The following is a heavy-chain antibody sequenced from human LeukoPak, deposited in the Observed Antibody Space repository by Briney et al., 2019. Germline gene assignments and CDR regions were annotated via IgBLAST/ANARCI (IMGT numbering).Heavy chain of an antibody. J-gene: IGHJ4*02. CDR1: GFSFSNYW. Sequence: GGSLRLSCAASGFSFSNYWMHWVRQAPGKGLVWVSRINPDGSSTNYADSVKGRFTIARDDSKNTVYLEMKSLTAEDTAVYYCATERDSSWTFDSWGQGTLVTVSS. CDR3: ATERDSSWTFDS. V-gene: IGHV3-74*01. D-gene: IGHD6-13*01. CDR2: INPDGSST.